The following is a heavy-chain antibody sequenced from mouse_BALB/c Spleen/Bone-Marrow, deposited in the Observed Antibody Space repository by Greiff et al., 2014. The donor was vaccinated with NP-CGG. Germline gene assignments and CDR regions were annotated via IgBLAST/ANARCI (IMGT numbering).Heavy chain of an antibody. Sequence: DLVKPGASVKRSCKASGYTFTSYWINWIKQRPGQGLEWIGRIAPGSGSTYYNEMFKGKATLTVDTSSSTAYIQLSSLSSEDSAVYFCARFPFYYGSSFYYFDYWGQGTTLTVSS. CDR2: IAPGSGST. V-gene: IGHV1S41*01. CDR1: GYTFTSYW. CDR3: ARFPFYYGSSFYYFDY. D-gene: IGHD1-1*01. J-gene: IGHJ2*01.